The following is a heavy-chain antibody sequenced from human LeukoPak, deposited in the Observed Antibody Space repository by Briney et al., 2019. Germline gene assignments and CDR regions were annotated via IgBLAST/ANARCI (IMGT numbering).Heavy chain of an antibody. CDR2: IWYDGSNK. CDR1: GFTFSSYG. Sequence: TGGSLRLSCAASGFTFSSYGMHWVRQAPAKGLERVAVIWYDGSNKYYADSVKGRFTISRDNSKNTLYLQMNSLRAEDTAVYYCARDYGDFFYDSGDAFDIWGQGTMVTVSS. D-gene: IGHD4-17*01. V-gene: IGHV3-33*01. CDR3: ARDYGDFFYDSGDAFDI. J-gene: IGHJ3*02.